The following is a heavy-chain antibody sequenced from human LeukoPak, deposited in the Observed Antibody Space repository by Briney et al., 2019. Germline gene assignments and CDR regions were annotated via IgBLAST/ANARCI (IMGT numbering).Heavy chain of an antibody. CDR2: INPSGGST. CDR1: GYTFTSYC. V-gene: IGHV1-46*01. CDR3: ARGRGVVVPAAPTGDPFDI. J-gene: IGHJ3*02. Sequence: GASVKVSCKASGYTFTSYCMHWVRQAPGQGLEWMGIINPSGGSTSYAQKFQGRVTMTRDTSTSTVYMELSSLTSEDTAVYYCARGRGVVVPAAPTGDPFDIWGQGTMVTVSS. D-gene: IGHD2-2*01.